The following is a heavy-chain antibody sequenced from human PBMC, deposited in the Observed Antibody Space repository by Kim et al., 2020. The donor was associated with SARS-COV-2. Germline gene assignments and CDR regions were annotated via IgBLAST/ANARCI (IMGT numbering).Heavy chain of an antibody. V-gene: IGHV5-10-1*01. CDR2: IDPSDSYT. CDR1: GYSFTSYW. Sequence: GESLKISCKGSGYSFTSYWITWVRQMPGKGLEWMGRIDPSDSYTNYSPSFQGHVTISADKSISTAYLQWSSLKASDTAMYYCARLYPNLHSSGPFDYWGQGTLVTVSS. CDR3: ARLYPNLHSSGPFDY. J-gene: IGHJ4*02. D-gene: IGHD6-19*01.